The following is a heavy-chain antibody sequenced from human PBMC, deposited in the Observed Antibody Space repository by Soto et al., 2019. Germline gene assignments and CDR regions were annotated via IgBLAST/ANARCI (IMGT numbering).Heavy chain of an antibody. CDR3: AKVGSHSGSHYDAFDI. V-gene: IGHV3-23*01. Sequence: EVQLLESGGGSVQPGGSLRLSCAASGFTFISYAMNWVRQAPGKGLEWVSAISGSADRTYYADSVKGRFTISSDNSNKILYLRMNSLRAEDTAVYYCAKVGSHSGSHYDAFDIWGQGTMVTVSS. J-gene: IGHJ3*02. D-gene: IGHD1-26*01. CDR2: ISGSADRT. CDR1: GFTFISYA.